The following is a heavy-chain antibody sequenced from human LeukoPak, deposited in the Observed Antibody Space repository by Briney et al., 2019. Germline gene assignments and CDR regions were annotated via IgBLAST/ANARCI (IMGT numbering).Heavy chain of an antibody. Sequence: PSETLSLTCTVSGGSISSYYWSWIRQPPGKGLEWIGYIYYSGSTNYNPSLKSRVTISVDTSKNQFSLKLSSVTAADTAVYYCARGYCSGGSCYIPYGMDVWGQGTTVTVS. CDR1: GGSISSYY. J-gene: IGHJ6*02. D-gene: IGHD2-15*01. CDR2: IYYSGST. V-gene: IGHV4-59*01. CDR3: ARGYCSGGSCYIPYGMDV.